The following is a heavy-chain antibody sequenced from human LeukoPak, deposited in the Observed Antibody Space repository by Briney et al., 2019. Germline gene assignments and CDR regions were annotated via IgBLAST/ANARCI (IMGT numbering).Heavy chain of an antibody. V-gene: IGHV5-10-1*01. CDR2: IDPSDSYT. CDR3: ARHPHCSGGTCLSAFDH. CDR1: GYRFTSYW. D-gene: IGHD2-15*01. Sequence: GESLKISCKGSGYRFTSYWISWVRQMPGKGLEWMGRIDPSDSYTNYSPSFQGHVTISADKSISTAYLPWSSLKASVTAMYYCARHPHCSGGTCLSAFDHWGQGTLVTVSS. J-gene: IGHJ4*02.